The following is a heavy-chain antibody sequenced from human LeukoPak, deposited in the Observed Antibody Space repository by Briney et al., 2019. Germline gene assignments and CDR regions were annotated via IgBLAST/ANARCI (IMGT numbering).Heavy chain of an antibody. CDR3: ARDLLYYYDSSGYDALDY. D-gene: IGHD3-22*01. J-gene: IGHJ4*02. Sequence: GASVKVSCKASGYTFTGYYMHWVRQAPGQGLEWMGWINPNSGGTNYAQKFQGRVTMTRDTSISTAYMELSRLRSDDTAVYYCARDLLYYYDSSGYDALDYWGQGTLVTVSS. CDR2: INPNSGGT. V-gene: IGHV1-2*02. CDR1: GYTFTGYY.